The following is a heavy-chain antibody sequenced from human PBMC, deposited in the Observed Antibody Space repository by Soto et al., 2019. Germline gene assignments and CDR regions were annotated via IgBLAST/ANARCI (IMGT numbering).Heavy chain of an antibody. J-gene: IGHJ6*02. CDR1: GYSFTSYW. CDR3: ARSSGYYDFWSGNASTYYYYGMDV. Sequence: GESLKISCKGSGYSFTSYWISWVRQMPGKGLEWMGRIDPSDSYTNYSPSFQGHVTISADKSISTAYLQWSSLKASDTAMYYCARSSGYYDFWSGNASTYYYYGMDVWGQGTTVTVSS. CDR2: IDPSDSYT. D-gene: IGHD3-3*01. V-gene: IGHV5-10-1*01.